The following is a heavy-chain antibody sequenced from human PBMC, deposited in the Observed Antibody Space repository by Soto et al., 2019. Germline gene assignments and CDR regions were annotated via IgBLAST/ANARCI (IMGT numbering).Heavy chain of an antibody. CDR2: IVVGSGNT. V-gene: IGHV1-58*01. CDR1: GFTFTSSA. D-gene: IGHD2-2*01. J-gene: IGHJ5*02. Sequence: AASVKVSCKASGFTFTSSAVQWVRQARGQRLEWIGWIVVGSGNTNYAQKFQERVTITRDMSTSTAYMELSSLRSEDTAVYYCARDEVPAANWFDPWGQGTLVTVSS. CDR3: ARDEVPAANWFDP.